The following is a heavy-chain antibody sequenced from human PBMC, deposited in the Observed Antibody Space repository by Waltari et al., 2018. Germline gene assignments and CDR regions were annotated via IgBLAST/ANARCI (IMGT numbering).Heavy chain of an antibody. J-gene: IGHJ1*01. CDR3: ARDTAWLYFQH. V-gene: IGHV3-53*04. CDR1: GFTVSSNY. D-gene: IGHD6-19*01. CDR2: IYSGGST. Sequence: EVQLVESGGGLVQPGGSLRLSCAASGFTVSSNYMSWVCQAPGKGLEWVSVIYSGGSTYYADSVKGRFTISRHNSKNTLYLQMNSLRAEDTAVYYCARDTAWLYFQHWGQGTLVTVSS.